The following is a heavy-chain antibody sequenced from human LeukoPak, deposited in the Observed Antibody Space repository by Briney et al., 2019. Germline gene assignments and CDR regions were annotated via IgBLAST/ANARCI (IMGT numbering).Heavy chain of an antibody. D-gene: IGHD6-19*01. V-gene: IGHV3-23*01. CDR1: GFTFSSYA. Sequence: GGSLRLSCAASGFTFSSYAMSWVRQAPGKGLEWVSAISGSDGSTYYADSVKGRFTISRDNSKNTLYLQMNSLRAEDTAVYYCANEQWLVPPELEVDYWGQGTLVTVSS. CDR3: ANEQWLVPPELEVDY. CDR2: ISGSDGST. J-gene: IGHJ4*02.